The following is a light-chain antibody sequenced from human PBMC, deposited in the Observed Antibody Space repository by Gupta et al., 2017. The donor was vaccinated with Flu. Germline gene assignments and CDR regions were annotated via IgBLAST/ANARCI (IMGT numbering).Light chain of an antibody. Sequence: SASNIGNNYVSWQQQVPGTPPTLLINENNKRPSGIPDRFSGSKSGTSATLGIAGLQTGDEADYHCATRDTDLSAGVFGGGTKLTVL. J-gene: IGLJ3*02. V-gene: IGLV1-51*02. CDR3: ATRDTDLSAGV. CDR1: ASNIGNNY. CDR2: ENN.